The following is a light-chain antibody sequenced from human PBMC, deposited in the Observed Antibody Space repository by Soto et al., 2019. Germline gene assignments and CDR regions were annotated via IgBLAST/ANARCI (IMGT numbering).Light chain of an antibody. CDR2: SNN. CDR3: AAWDDSLNVV. Sequence: QSVLTQPPSASGTPGQRVTISCSGSSSNIGSNTVNWYQQLPGTAPKLLIYSNNQRPSGVPDRFSGYKSGTSASLAISCLQSEDEADYYCAAWDDSLNVVFGGGTKLTVL. V-gene: IGLV1-44*01. J-gene: IGLJ2*01. CDR1: SSNIGSNT.